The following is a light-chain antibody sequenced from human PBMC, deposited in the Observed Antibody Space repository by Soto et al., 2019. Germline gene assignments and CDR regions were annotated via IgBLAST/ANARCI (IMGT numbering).Light chain of an antibody. CDR3: QQSYTTPRT. CDR1: QSISTF. V-gene: IGKV1-39*01. CDR2: AAS. Sequence: DIQMTQSPSSLSASVGDRVSVTCRASQSISTFLNWYQQRPGEATKLLIYAASSLQSGVPSRFSGSGSGADFTLTIGSMQPEDFATYYCQQSYTTPRTF. J-gene: IGKJ1*01.